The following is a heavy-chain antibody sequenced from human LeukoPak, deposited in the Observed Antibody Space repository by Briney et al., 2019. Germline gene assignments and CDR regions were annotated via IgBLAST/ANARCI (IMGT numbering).Heavy chain of an antibody. V-gene: IGHV4-59*12. J-gene: IGHJ4*02. CDR2: IYYSGST. CDR1: GGSISSYY. CDR3: ARGGGGSSGYYPFDY. Sequence: SETLSLTCAVSGGSISSYYWSWIRQPPGKGLEWIGYIYYSGSTNYNPSLKSRVTMSVDTSKNQFSLKLSSVTAADTAVYYCARGGGGSSGYYPFDYWGQGTLVTVSS. D-gene: IGHD3-22*01.